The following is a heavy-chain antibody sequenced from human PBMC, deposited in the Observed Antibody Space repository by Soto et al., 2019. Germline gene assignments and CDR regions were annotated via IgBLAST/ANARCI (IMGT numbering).Heavy chain of an antibody. Sequence: SVKVSCKASGFTFTSSAVQWVRQARGQRLEWIGWIVVGSGNTNYAQKFQERVTITRDMSTSTAYMELSSLRSEDTAVYYCAPDGGSFYDFWSGYYGGYYYGMDVWGQGTTVTVSS. CDR2: IVVGSGNT. CDR1: GFTFTSSA. D-gene: IGHD3-3*01. CDR3: APDGGSFYDFWSGYYGGYYYGMDV. V-gene: IGHV1-58*01. J-gene: IGHJ6*02.